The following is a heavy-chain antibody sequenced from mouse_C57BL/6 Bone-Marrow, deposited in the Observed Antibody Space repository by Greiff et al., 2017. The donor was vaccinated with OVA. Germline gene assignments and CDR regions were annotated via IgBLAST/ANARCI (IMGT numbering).Heavy chain of an antibody. J-gene: IGHJ1*03. CDR1: GFTFSDYG. Sequence: EVQLVESGGGLVQPGGSLKLSCAASGFTFSDYGMAWVRQAPRKGPEWVAFISNLAYSIYYADTVTGRFTISRENAKNTLYLEMSSLRSEDTAMYYCARRYLPWYFDVWGTGTTVTVSS. CDR2: ISNLAYSI. V-gene: IGHV5-15*01. CDR3: ARRYLPWYFDV.